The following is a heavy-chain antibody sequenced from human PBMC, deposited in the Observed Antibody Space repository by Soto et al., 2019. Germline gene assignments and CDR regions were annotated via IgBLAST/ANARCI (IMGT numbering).Heavy chain of an antibody. D-gene: IGHD6-19*01. CDR1: GGSISNSF. CDR3: AGSGWSRALDY. Sequence: SETLSLTCTVSGGSISNSFWSWIRQPPGKGLQWIGYIRNSGSTNYNPSLKSRFTISRDNAKNSLYLQMNSLRAEDTAVYYCAGSGWSRALDYWGQGTLVTVSS. V-gene: IGHV4-4*08. J-gene: IGHJ4*02. CDR2: IRNSGST.